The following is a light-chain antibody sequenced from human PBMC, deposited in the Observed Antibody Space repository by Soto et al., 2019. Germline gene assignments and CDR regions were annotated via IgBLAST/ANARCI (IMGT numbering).Light chain of an antibody. CDR2: DVR. Sequence: QYALTQPASVSGSPGQSSTISCTGTSNDVGGYNYVSWYQQHPGKAPKLMIYDVRNRPSGVYNRFSGSKSVNTASLTISGLQAEDEADYYCSSYTTISTYVFGTGTKLTVL. V-gene: IGLV2-14*01. CDR3: SSYTTISTYV. CDR1: SNDVGGYNY. J-gene: IGLJ1*01.